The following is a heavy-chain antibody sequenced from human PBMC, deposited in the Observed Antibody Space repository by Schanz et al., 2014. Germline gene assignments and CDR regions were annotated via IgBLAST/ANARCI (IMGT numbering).Heavy chain of an antibody. CDR1: GFTFSSYA. J-gene: IGHJ4*02. CDR3: ARKVVATIGGYYDN. V-gene: IGHV3-23*04. CDR2: ISGSGGST. D-gene: IGHD5-12*01. Sequence: EVQLVESGGGLVQPGGSLRLSCAASGFTFSSYAMSWVRQAPGKGLEWVSAISGSGGSTYYADSVKGRFTISRDNAENTLFLQMNSLRAEDTAVYYCARKVVATIGGYYDNWGQGTLVIDSS.